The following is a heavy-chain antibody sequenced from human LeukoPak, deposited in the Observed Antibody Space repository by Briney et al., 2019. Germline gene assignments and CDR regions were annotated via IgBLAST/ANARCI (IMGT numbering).Heavy chain of an antibody. V-gene: IGHV7-4-1*02. Sequence: GASVKVSCEASGYTFTRYAVNWVRQAPGQGLEWMGWINTNTGNPTYAQGFTGRFVFSLDTSVSTAYLQITSLKAEDTAVYYCATEDSSGYYNFWGQGTLVTVSS. CDR1: GYTFTRYA. CDR2: INTNTGNP. D-gene: IGHD3-22*01. CDR3: ATEDSSGYYNF. J-gene: IGHJ4*02.